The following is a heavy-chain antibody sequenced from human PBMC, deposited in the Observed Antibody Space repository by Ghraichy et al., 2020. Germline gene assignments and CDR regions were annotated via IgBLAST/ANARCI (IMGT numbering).Heavy chain of an antibody. CDR2: IKSNPDGGTT. J-gene: IGHJ4*02. D-gene: IGHD3-10*01. CDR3: TTDLSRGY. V-gene: IGHV3-15*01. Sequence: GGSLRLSCAASGFTFINAWMSWVRQAPGKGLEWVGRIKSNPDGGTTDYAAPVKGRFTISRDDSKNTLYLQMNSLKSDDTAVYYCTTDLSRGYWGQGTLVTVSS. CDR1: GFTFINAW.